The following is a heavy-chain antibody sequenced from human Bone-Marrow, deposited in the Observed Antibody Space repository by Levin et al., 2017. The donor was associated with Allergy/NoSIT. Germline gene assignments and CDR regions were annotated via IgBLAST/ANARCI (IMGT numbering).Heavy chain of an antibody. CDR3: ARINKGIPQQLGTDNTKNWFDP. V-gene: IGHV2-70*04. CDR2: IDWDDDK. CDR1: GFSLSTSGMR. J-gene: IGHJ5*02. Sequence: SGPTLVKPTQTLTLTCTFSGFSLSTSGMRVSWIRQPPGKALEWLARIDWDDDKFYSTSLKTRLTISKDTSKNQVVLTMTNMDPVDTATYYCARINKGIPQQLGTDNTKNWFDPWGQGTLVTVSS. D-gene: IGHD6-13*01.